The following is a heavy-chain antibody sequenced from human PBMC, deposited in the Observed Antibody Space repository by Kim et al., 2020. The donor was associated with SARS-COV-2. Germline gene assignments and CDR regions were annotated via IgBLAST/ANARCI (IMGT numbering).Heavy chain of an antibody. CDR3: AKNPSGGNYWHFDY. D-gene: IGHD2-15*01. Sequence: GGSLRLSCAVSGFSFDTYGMHWVRQAPGKGLEWVAVISYDGNNKFYSASVKGRFTVARDNSKNTLYLQMNSLRAEDTAVYFCAKNPSGGNYWHFDYWGQG. CDR2: ISYDGNNK. J-gene: IGHJ4*02. CDR1: GFSFDTYG. V-gene: IGHV3-30*18.